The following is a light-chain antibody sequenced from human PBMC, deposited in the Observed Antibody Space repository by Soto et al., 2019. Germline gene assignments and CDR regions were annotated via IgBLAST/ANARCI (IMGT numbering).Light chain of an antibody. CDR3: QQCYSSPPT. J-gene: IGKJ1*01. V-gene: IGKV4-1*01. CDR2: WAS. CDR1: QSILYSSSNKNY. Sequence: DIVMTQSPDSLAVSLGERATINCKSSQSILYSSSNKNYLAWYQQKPGQPPKLLIYWASTRESGVPDRFSGSGSGTDFTLTISSLQAEDVSVYYCQQCYSSPPTFGQGPKVEIK.